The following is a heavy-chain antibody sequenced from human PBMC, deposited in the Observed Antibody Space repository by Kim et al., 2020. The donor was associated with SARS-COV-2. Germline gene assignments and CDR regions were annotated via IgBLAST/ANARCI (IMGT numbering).Heavy chain of an antibody. CDR3: ARDATGRGFGVDY. D-gene: IGHD3-10*01. Sequence: GGSLRLSCAASGFTFSSYWMSWVRQAPGKGLEWVANIKQDGSEKYYVDSVKGRFTISRDNAKNSLYLQMNSLRAEDTAVYYCARDATGRGFGVDYWGQGTLVTVSS. V-gene: IGHV3-7*01. CDR1: GFTFSSYW. J-gene: IGHJ4*02. CDR2: IKQDGSEK.